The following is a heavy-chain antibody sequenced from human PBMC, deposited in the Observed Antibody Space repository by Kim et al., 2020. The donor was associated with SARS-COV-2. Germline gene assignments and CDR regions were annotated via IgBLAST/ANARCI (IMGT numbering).Heavy chain of an antibody. J-gene: IGHJ4*02. CDR3: ARDEGNDYGDYRDDY. CDR2: ISAYNGNT. D-gene: IGHD4-17*01. V-gene: IGHV1-18*01. CDR1: GYTFTSYG. Sequence: ASVKVSCKASGYTFTSYGISWVRQAPGQGLEWMGWISAYNGNTNYAQKLQGRVTMTTDTSTSTAYMELRSLRSDDTAVYYCARDEGNDYGDYRDDYWGQGTLVTVSS.